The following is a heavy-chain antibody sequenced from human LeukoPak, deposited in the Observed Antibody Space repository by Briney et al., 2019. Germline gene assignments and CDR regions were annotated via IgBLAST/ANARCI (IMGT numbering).Heavy chain of an antibody. CDR1: GGSFSGYY. V-gene: IGHV4-34*01. J-gene: IGHJ6*03. D-gene: IGHD3-3*01. CDR2: INHSGST. Sequence: SETLSLTCAVYGGSFSGYYWSWIRQPPGKGLEWIGEINHSGSTNYNPSLKSRVTISVDTSKNQFSLKLSSVTAADTAVYYCARLEVGDFWSGYRPGPYYYYYMDVWGKGTTVTVSS. CDR3: ARLEVGDFWSGYRPGPYYYYYMDV.